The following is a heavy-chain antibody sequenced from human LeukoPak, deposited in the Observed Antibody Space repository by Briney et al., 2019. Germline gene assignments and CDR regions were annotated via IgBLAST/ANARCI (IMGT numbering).Heavy chain of an antibody. D-gene: IGHD3-10*01. CDR1: GFTFSSYG. V-gene: IGHV3-21*01. Sequence: PGGSLRLSCAASGFTFSSYGMSWVRQAPGKGLEWVSSISSSSSYIYYADSVKGRFTISRDNAKNSLYLQMNSLRAEDTAVYYCARSFDNYYYYHMDVWGKGTTVTISS. CDR3: ARSFDNYYYYHMDV. CDR2: ISSSSSYI. J-gene: IGHJ6*03.